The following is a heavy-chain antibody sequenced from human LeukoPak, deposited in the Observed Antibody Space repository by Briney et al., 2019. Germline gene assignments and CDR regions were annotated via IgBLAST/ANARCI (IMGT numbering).Heavy chain of an antibody. Sequence: RPSETLSLTCAVYGGSFSGYYWSWIRQPPGKGLEWIGEINHSGSTNYNPSLKSRVTISVDTSKNQFSLKLSSVTAADTAVYYCARHSPYYCSSTSCYPDYWGQGTLVTVSS. CDR1: GGSFSGYY. CDR3: ARHSPYYCSSTSCYPDY. D-gene: IGHD2-2*01. V-gene: IGHV4-34*01. J-gene: IGHJ4*02. CDR2: INHSGST.